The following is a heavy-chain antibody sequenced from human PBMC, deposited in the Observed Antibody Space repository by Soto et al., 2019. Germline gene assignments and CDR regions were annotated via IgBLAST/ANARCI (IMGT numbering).Heavy chain of an antibody. V-gene: IGHV4-30-4*01. J-gene: IGHJ4*02. CDR1: RASISGGDYY. D-gene: IGHD3-22*01. CDR3: ARATYDSSTYYLDY. Sequence: QVQLQESGPGLVKPSQTLSLTCTVSRASISGGDYYWTWIRQPPGKGLEWIGSIYYTGNTYSNPSLESRLSISVDPSNNQFALRLTSVTAPDTAIYYCARATYDSSTYYLDYWGQGTLVTVSS. CDR2: IYYTGNT.